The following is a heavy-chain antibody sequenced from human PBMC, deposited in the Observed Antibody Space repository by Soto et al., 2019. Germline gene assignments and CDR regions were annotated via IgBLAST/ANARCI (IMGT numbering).Heavy chain of an antibody. D-gene: IGHD2-2*01. J-gene: IGHJ5*02. CDR3: ARGISTTSAFNYFDP. CDR1: GGSIPSSNW. CDR2: IYHSGGT. V-gene: IGHV4-4*02. Sequence: PSETLSLTCAVSGGSIPSSNWWSWVRQPPGKGLDWIGEIYHSGGTSYNPSLRSRVTISVDKSQNQFSLKLSSVTAADTALYYCARGISTTSAFNYFDPWGQGTLVTVSS.